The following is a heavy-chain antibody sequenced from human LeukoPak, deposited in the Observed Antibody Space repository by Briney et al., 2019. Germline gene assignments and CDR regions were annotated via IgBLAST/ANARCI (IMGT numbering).Heavy chain of an antibody. Sequence: SETLSLTCAVYGGSFSGYCWSWIRQPPGKGLEWIGEINHSGSTNYNPSLKSRVTISVDTSKNQFSLKLSSVTAADTAVYYCARGSTDYGDPNFDYWGQGTLVTVSS. V-gene: IGHV4-34*01. D-gene: IGHD4-17*01. CDR1: GGSFSGYC. CDR2: INHSGST. CDR3: ARGSTDYGDPNFDY. J-gene: IGHJ4*02.